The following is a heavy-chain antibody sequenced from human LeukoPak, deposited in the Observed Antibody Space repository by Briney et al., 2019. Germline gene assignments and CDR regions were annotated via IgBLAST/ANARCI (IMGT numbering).Heavy chain of an antibody. D-gene: IGHD1-26*01. J-gene: IGHJ6*03. CDR2: ISGGST. CDR3: AKDSGNYYYYYMDV. V-gene: IGHV3-38-3*01. Sequence: GGSLRLSCAASGFTVSSNEMSWVRQAPGKGLEWVSSISGGSTYYADSVKGRFTVSRDNSKNTLFLQMNSLRAEDTAVYFCAKDSGNYYYYYMDVWGKGTTVTVSS. CDR1: GFTVSSNE.